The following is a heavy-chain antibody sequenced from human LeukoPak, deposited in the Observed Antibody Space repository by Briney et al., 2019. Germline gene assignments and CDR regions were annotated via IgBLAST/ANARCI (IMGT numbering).Heavy chain of an antibody. CDR1: GYTFTSYG. D-gene: IGHD3-16*01. J-gene: IGHJ4*02. CDR2: INPNSGGT. V-gene: IGHV1-2*02. CDR3: ARMLIGVWGYDY. Sequence: ASVKVSCKTSGYTFTSYGISWVRQAPGQGLEWMGWINPNSGGTNYAQKFQGRVTMTRDTSISTAYMELSRLRSDDTAVYYCARMLIGVWGYDYWGQGTLVTVSS.